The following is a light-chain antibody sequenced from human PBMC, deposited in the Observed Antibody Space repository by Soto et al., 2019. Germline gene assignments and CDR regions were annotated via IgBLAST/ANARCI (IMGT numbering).Light chain of an antibody. CDR2: GAS. J-gene: IGKJ3*01. V-gene: IGKV3-20*01. CDR3: QKYGSSPLFT. Sequence: EIVLTQSPGTLSLSPGERATLSCRASQSVSSSYLAWYQQKPGQAHRLLIYGASSRATGIPDSFSGSGSGTDFTLTISRLEPEDFAVYYCQKYGSSPLFTFGPGTKGDIK. CDR1: QSVSSSY.